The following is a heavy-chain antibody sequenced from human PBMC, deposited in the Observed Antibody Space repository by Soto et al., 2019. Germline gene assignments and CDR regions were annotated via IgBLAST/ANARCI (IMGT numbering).Heavy chain of an antibody. CDR1: GFTFSSYA. V-gene: IGHV3-30-3*01. Sequence: GGSLRLSCAASGFTFSSYAMHWVRQAPGKGLEWVAVISYDGSNKYYADSVKGRFTISRDNSKKTLYLQMNSLRAEDTAVYYCARDGELLRLVRSNWFDPWGQGTLVTVSS. CDR2: ISYDGSNK. CDR3: ARDGELLRLVRSNWFDP. D-gene: IGHD1-26*01. J-gene: IGHJ5*02.